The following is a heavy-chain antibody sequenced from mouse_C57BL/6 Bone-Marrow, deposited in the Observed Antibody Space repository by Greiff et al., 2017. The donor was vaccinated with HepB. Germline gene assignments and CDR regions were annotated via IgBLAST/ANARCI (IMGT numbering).Heavy chain of an antibody. CDR2: IYPGSGST. CDR1: GYTFTSYW. CDR3: ARYSLPITTVVLDY. V-gene: IGHV1-55*01. Sequence: LVESGAKLVKPGASVKMSCKASGYTFTSYWITWVKQRPGQGLEWIGDIYPGSGSTNYNEKFKSKATLTVDTSSSTAYMQLSSLTSEDSAVYYCARYSLPITTVVLDYWGQGTTLTVSS. J-gene: IGHJ2*01. D-gene: IGHD1-1*01.